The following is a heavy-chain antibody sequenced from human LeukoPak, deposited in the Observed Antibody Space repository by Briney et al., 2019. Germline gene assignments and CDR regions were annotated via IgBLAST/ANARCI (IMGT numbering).Heavy chain of an antibody. CDR3: ARGPYYYDSSGYYLGY. D-gene: IGHD3-22*01. V-gene: IGHV4-4*07. CDR1: GGSISSYY. CDR2: IYTSGST. Sequence: PSETLSLTCTVSGGSISSYYWSWIRQPAGKGLEWIRRIYTSGSTNYNPSLKSRVTMSVDTSKNQFSLKLSSVTAADTAVYYCARGPYYYDSSGYYLGYWGQRTLVTVSS. J-gene: IGHJ4*02.